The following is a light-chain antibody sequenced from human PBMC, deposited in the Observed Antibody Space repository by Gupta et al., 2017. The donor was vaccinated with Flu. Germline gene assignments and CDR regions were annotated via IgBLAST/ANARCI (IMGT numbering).Light chain of an antibody. Sequence: PSTLSASVGDRVIITCRASQSITTWVAGYQLKPGKDPKVLIYKTSNLETGVPSRVSGSGSGTEFTLTISSLQPDDYATYDCQKYRTPPCNFGPGTKLDIK. J-gene: IGKJ3*01. CDR3: QKYRTPPCN. V-gene: IGKV1-5*03. CDR1: QSITTW. CDR2: KTS.